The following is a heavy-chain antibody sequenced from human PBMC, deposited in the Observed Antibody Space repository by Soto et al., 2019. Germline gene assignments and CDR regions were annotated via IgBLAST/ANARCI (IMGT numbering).Heavy chain of an antibody. J-gene: IGHJ4*02. D-gene: IGHD3-22*01. CDR2: IDPSDSYT. CDR3: ARLPNDITMIEGEWDY. Sequence: PGESLKISCKGSGYSFTSYWISWVRQMPGKGLEWMGRIDPSDSYTNYSPSFQGHVTISADKSISTAYLQWSSLKASDTAMYYCARLPNDITMIEGEWDYWGQGTLVTVSS. V-gene: IGHV5-10-1*01. CDR1: GYSFTSYW.